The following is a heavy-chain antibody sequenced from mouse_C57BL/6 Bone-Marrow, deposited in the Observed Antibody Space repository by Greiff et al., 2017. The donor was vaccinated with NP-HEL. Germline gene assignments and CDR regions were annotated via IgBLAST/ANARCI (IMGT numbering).Heavy chain of an antibody. D-gene: IGHD2-12*01. J-gene: IGHJ4*01. V-gene: IGHV1-69*01. CDR1: GYTFTSYW. Sequence: QVQLQQSGAELVMPGASVKLSCKASGYTFTSYWMHWVKQRPGQGLEWIGEIDPSDSYTNYNQKFKGKSTLTVDKSSSTAYMQLSSLTSEDSAVYYCGYGDAMDYWGQGTSVTVSS. CDR2: IDPSDSYT. CDR3: GYGDAMDY.